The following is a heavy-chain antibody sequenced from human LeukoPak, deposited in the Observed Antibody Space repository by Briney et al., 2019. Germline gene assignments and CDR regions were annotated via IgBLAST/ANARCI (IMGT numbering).Heavy chain of an antibody. CDR2: ISSSSSYI. J-gene: IGHJ4*02. CDR3: VRAHSSGWYFFDY. D-gene: IGHD6-19*01. V-gene: IGHV3-21*01. Sequence: PGGSLRLSCAASGFTFSSYGMNWVRQAPGRGLEWVSSISSSSSYIYYADSVKGRFTISRDNAKNSLHLQMNSLRAEDTAVYYCVRAHSSGWYFFDYWGQGTLVTVSS. CDR1: GFTFSSYG.